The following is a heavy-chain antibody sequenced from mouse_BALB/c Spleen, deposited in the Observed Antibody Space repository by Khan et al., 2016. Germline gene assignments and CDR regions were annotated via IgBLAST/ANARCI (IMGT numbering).Heavy chain of an antibody. V-gene: IGHV3-2*02. J-gene: IGHJ2*01. D-gene: IGHD4-1*01. CDR3: ASNCDRGYYFGY. Sequence: EVQLQESGPGLVKPSQSLSPTCTVTGYSITSDYAWNWIRQFPGNKLEWMGSISYSGSTSYNPSLKSRISITRDTSKNQFFLQLNSVTTEDTATYYCASNCDRGYYFGYLGQGTTLTVSS. CDR1: GYSITSDYA. CDR2: ISYSGST.